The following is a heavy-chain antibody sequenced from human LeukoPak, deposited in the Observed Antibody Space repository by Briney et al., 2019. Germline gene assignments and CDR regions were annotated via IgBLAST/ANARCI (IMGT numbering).Heavy chain of an antibody. CDR2: IKSKVDGGTA. D-gene: IGHD2-15*01. V-gene: IGHV3-15*01. J-gene: IGHJ5*02. CDR3: ATWRRCGGGACYSGCLAP. CDR1: GFTFSHAW. Sequence: GGSLRLSCAASGFTFSHAWMSWVRQAPGKGLEWVGRIKSKVDGGTADYAAPVKGRFAISRDDSEGILYLQMNSLMTGDTAVYYCATWRRCGGGACYSGCLAPWGQGALVTVPS.